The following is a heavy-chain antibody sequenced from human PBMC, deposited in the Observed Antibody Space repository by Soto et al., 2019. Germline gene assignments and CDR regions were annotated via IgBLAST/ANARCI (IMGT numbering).Heavy chain of an antibody. CDR1: GYTFTSYA. CDR2: INAGNGNT. V-gene: IGHV1-3*01. Sequence: QVQLVQSGAEVKKPGASVKVSCKASGYTFTSYAMHWVRQAPGQRLEWMGWINAGNGNTKYSQKFQGRVTITRDTSASTAYMELSSLRSEDTAVYYCARVGVVVVPAAMGWFDPWGQGTLVTVSS. CDR3: ARVGVVVVPAAMGWFDP. D-gene: IGHD2-2*01. J-gene: IGHJ5*02.